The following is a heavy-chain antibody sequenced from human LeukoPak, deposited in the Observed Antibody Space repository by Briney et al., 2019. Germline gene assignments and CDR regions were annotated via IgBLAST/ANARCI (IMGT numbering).Heavy chain of an antibody. J-gene: IGHJ4*02. Sequence: GGSLRLSCAASGFTFIDAWMSWVRQAPGKGLEWVGRIKSKAGGGTPDYAAPVKVRFTISSDDSQNTLYVIMDSLTTDDTAVYYCATIRDSSSWAFDYWGQGTLVTVSS. D-gene: IGHD6-13*01. V-gene: IGHV3-15*01. CDR1: GFTFIDAW. CDR3: ATIRDSSSWAFDY. CDR2: IKSKAGGGTP.